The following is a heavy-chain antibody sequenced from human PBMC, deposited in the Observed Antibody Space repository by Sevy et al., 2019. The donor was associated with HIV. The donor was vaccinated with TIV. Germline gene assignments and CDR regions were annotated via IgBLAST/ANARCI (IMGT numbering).Heavy chain of an antibody. D-gene: IGHD6-13*01. CDR1: GDSISNNDYY. CDR3: AREGPRIAQFDY. J-gene: IGHJ4*02. CDR2: IYYSGST. V-gene: IGHV4-39*02. Sequence: SETLSLTCTVSGDSISNNDYYWAWIRQPPGKGLDWIGSIYYSGSTYYTPSLKNRVTISVDTSKNQFSLKLRSVTAADTAVYYCAREGPRIAQFDYWGQGTLVTVSS.